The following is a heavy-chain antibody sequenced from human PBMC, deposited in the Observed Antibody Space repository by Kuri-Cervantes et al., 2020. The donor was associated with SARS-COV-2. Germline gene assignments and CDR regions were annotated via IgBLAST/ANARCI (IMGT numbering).Heavy chain of an antibody. CDR2: ISYDGSNK. CDR3: AKDAQPQIVLRFLEWLFRSPFDP. D-gene: IGHD3-3*01. J-gene: IGHJ5*02. V-gene: IGHV3-30*18. CDR1: GFTFSSYG. Sequence: GESLKISCAASGFTFSSYGMHWVRQAPGKGLEWVAAISYDGSNKCYADSVKGRFTISRDNSKNTLYLQMNSLRAEDTAVYYCAKDAQPQIVLRFLEWLFRSPFDPWGQGTLVTVSS.